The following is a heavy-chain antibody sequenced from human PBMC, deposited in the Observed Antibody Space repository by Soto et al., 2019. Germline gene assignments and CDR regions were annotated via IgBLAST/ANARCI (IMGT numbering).Heavy chain of an antibody. D-gene: IGHD2-21*01. Sequence: SETLSLSCSVSGGSVSYNSYYWGWIRQPPGKGLEWVGGIFYTGTTYYNPSLKDRLSISVDTSENSFSVNRTSVTAADTAVYFCARLVVVAPVANVWGQGALVTVSS. CDR3: ARLVVVAPVANV. CDR2: IFYTGTT. J-gene: IGHJ4*02. CDR1: GGSVSYNSYY. V-gene: IGHV4-39*01.